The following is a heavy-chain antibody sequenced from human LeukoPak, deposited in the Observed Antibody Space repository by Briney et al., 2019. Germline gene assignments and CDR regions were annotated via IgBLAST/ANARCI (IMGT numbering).Heavy chain of an antibody. CDR1: GYTFTSYG. J-gene: IGHJ4*02. CDR2: ISAYNGNT. CDR3: ARDSCSSTSCYTQFDY. V-gene: IGHV1-18*01. Sequence: ASVKVSCKASGYTFTSYGISWVRQAPGQGLEWMGWISAYNGNTNYAQKLQGRVTMTTGTSTSTAYMELRSLRSDDTAVYYCARDSCSSTSCYTQFDYWGQGTLVTVSS. D-gene: IGHD2-2*02.